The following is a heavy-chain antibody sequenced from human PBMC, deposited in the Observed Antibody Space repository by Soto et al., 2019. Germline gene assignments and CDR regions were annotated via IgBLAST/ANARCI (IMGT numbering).Heavy chain of an antibody. CDR1: GYTFTSYG. Sequence: QVQLVQSGPEVKKPGASVKVSCKTSGYTFTSYGISWVRQAPGQGLEWMGWITTDKGKTTYAQKFQGRVTMTTDTSTSTAYMEMRSLRSDDTAVYYCATRSQEFDYWGQGTLVTVSS. CDR2: ITTDKGKT. CDR3: ATRSQEFDY. J-gene: IGHJ4*02. V-gene: IGHV1-18*01.